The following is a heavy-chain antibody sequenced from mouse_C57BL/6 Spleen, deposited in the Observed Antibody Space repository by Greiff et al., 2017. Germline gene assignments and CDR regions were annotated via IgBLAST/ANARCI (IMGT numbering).Heavy chain of an antibody. CDR3: AKGRISDYDYDGGD. CDR2: IDPSDSYT. Sequence: VQLQQPGAELVKPGASVKLSCKASGYTFTSYWMQWVKQRPGQGLEWIGEIDPSDSYTNYNQKFKGKATLTVDTSSSTAYMQLSSLTSEDSAVYYCAKGRISDYDYDGGDWGQGTTLTVSS. J-gene: IGHJ2*01. D-gene: IGHD2-4*01. CDR1: GYTFTSYW. V-gene: IGHV1-50*01.